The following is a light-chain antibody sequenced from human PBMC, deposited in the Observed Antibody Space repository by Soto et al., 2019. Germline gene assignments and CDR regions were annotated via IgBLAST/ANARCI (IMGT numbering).Light chain of an antibody. V-gene: IGKV1-12*01. CDR1: QAIGCW. Sequence: DIQMTQSPSSVSASVGDRVTINCRASQAIGCWLAWYQQKPGKAPRLLIYGASSLQSGVPSRFSGRGSGTEFALTIIGLQPDDFATYYCQEANIFPYTFGQGTKLEL. J-gene: IGKJ2*01. CDR3: QEANIFPYT. CDR2: GAS.